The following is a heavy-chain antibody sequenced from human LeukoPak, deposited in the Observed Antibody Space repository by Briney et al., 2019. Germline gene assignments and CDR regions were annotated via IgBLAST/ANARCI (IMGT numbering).Heavy chain of an antibody. Sequence: GGSLRLSCAASGFTFSSYSMNWVRQAPGKGLEWVSSISSSSYIYYAASVKGRFTISRDNAKNSLYLQMNSLRAEDTAVYYCAREGDYGDYVLVGFDYWGQGTLVTVSS. CDR1: GFTFSSYS. V-gene: IGHV3-21*01. D-gene: IGHD4-17*01. CDR2: ISSSSYI. CDR3: AREGDYGDYVLVGFDY. J-gene: IGHJ4*02.